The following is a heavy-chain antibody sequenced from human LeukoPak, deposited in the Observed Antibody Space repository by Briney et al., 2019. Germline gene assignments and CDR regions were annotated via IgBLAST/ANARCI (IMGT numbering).Heavy chain of an antibody. Sequence: PSETLSLTCTVSGGSISSYYWSWIRQPPGKGLEWIGYIYYSGSTNYNPSPKSRVTISVDTSKNQFSLKLSSVTAADTAVYYCARVTRSGSYYYYYGMDVWGQGTTVTVSS. CDR1: GGSISSYY. J-gene: IGHJ6*02. V-gene: IGHV4-59*01. CDR2: IYYSGST. CDR3: ARVTRSGSYYYYYGMDV. D-gene: IGHD1-26*01.